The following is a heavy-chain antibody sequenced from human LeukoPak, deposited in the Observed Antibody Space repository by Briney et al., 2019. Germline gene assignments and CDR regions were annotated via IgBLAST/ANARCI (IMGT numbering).Heavy chain of an antibody. CDR2: IYTSGST. CDR1: GGSISSGSYY. Sequence: SETLSLTCTVSGGSISSGSYYWSWIRQPAGKGLEWIGRIYTSGSTNYNPSLKSRVTISVDTSKNQFSLKLSSVTAADTAVYYCARETTTVTTSDAFDIWGQGTMVTVSS. CDR3: ARETTTVTTSDAFDI. V-gene: IGHV4-61*02. J-gene: IGHJ3*02. D-gene: IGHD4-17*01.